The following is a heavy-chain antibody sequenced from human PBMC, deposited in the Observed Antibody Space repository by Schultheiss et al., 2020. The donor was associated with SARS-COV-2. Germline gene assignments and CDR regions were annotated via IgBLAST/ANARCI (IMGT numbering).Heavy chain of an antibody. Sequence: GGSLRLSCAASGFTFSSYEMNWVRQAPGKGLEWVSYISSSGSTIYYADSVKGRFTISRDNAKNSLYLQMNSLRAEDTAVYYCARVAPAAILGYFDYWGQGTLVTVSS. CDR2: ISSSGSTI. CDR3: ARVAPAAILGYFDY. V-gene: IGHV3-48*03. J-gene: IGHJ4*02. CDR1: GFTFSSYE. D-gene: IGHD2-2*02.